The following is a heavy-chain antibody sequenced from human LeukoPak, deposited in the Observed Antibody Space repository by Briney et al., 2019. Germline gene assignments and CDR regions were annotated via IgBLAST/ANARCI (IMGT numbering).Heavy chain of an antibody. J-gene: IGHJ5*02. Sequence: PGGSLRLSCAASGFTFSSYAVSWVRQAPGKGLEWVSTISGSGGSTYYADSVKGRFTISRDNSKNTLHLQMNSLRAEDTAVYYCAKALVSGNTWPARWFDPWGQGTLVTVSS. CDR1: GFTFSSYA. CDR2: ISGSGGST. CDR3: AKALVSGNTWPARWFDP. D-gene: IGHD5/OR15-5a*01. V-gene: IGHV3-23*01.